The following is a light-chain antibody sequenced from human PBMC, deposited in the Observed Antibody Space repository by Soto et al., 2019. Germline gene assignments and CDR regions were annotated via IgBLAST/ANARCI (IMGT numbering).Light chain of an antibody. CDR2: DVF. CDR1: QNINNY. CDR3: QHSYTTPLN. Sequence: DIQMTQSPSSLSASVGDRVTITCRASQNINNYLNWYQHKPVQAPKVLIYDVFTLQSGIPSRFSGSGSGTYFTLTISSMQPEYCPTYYCQHSYTTPLNFGGGTKVEIK. V-gene: IGKV1-39*01. J-gene: IGKJ4*01.